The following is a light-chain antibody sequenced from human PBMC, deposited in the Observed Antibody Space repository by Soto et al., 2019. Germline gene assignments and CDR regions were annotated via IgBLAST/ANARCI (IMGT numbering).Light chain of an antibody. CDR2: DAS. CDR1: QTVGSY. J-gene: IGKJ1*01. V-gene: IGKV3-20*01. Sequence: EIVLTQSPATLSLSPGERATLSCRASQTVGSYLAWYQQKPGQAPRLLILDASNRATGIPARFSGSGSGTDFTLTISRLEPEDFAVYYCQQYGSSPPSWTFGQGTKVEIK. CDR3: QQYGSSPPSWT.